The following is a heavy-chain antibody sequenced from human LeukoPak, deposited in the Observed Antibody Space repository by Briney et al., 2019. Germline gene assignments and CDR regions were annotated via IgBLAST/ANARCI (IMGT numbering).Heavy chain of an antibody. CDR3: ARDLLYGSGSSNDAFDI. CDR1: GYTFITYG. V-gene: IGHV1-18*01. CDR2: INTDKGNT. Sequence: ASVKVSCKASGYTFITYGINWVRQAPGQGLEWMGWINTDKGNTNYAQKLQGRVTITTDTSTSTAYMELRSLRSDDTAVYYCARDLLYGSGSSNDAFDIWGQGTMVTVSS. D-gene: IGHD3-10*01. J-gene: IGHJ3*02.